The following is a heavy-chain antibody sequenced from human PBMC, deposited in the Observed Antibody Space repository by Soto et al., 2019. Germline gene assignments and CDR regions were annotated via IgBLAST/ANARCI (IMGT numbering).Heavy chain of an antibody. J-gene: IGHJ6*02. CDR2: ISASSSAI. D-gene: IGHD2-21*02. V-gene: IGHV3-48*02. CDR3: ARPELTVYYAMDV. CDR1: GFTFSSYS. Sequence: EVQLVESGGGLVHPGESLRLSCAASGFTFSSYSMNWVRQAPGKGLEWVSYISASSSAIYYADSVKGRFTISRDNAKESLYLQMNSLRDEATAVYYCARPELTVYYAMDVWGQGTTVTVSS.